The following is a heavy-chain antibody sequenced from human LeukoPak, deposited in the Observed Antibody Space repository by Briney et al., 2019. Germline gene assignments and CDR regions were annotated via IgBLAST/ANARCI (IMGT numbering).Heavy chain of an antibody. CDR1: GYSISSGYY. CDR3: ARLSQLCFGELFPFADY. CDR2: IYHSGST. J-gene: IGHJ4*02. D-gene: IGHD3-10*01. Sequence: SSGTLFLTCAVTGYSISSGYYWGWIRQPPGKGLEWIGSIYHSGSTYYNPSLKSRVTISVDTSKNQFSLKLSSVTAADTAVYYCARLSQLCFGELFPFADYCGQGTLVTVSS. V-gene: IGHV4-38-2*01.